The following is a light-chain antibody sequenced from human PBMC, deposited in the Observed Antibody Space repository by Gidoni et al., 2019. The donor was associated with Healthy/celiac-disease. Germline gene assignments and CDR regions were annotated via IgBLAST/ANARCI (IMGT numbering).Light chain of an antibody. J-gene: IGKJ4*01. CDR3: QQRSNWPSLT. CDR1: QSVISY. Sequence: EIVLTQSPATLSLSPGERDTLTCRASQSVISYLAWYQQKPGQAPRLLIYDASNRATGIHATFSGSGSGTDFSLTISSLEPEDFAVYYCQQRSNWPSLTFGGGTKVEIK. CDR2: DAS. V-gene: IGKV3-11*01.